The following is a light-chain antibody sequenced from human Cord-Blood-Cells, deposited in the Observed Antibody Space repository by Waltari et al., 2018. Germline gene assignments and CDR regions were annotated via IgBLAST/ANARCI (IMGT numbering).Light chain of an antibody. Sequence: QSALTQPASVSGSPGQSIPISCTGTSSDVGGYNSVSWYQQHPGKAPKLMIDEVSNRPSGVSNRFSGSKSGNTASLTISGLQAEDEADYYCSSYTSSSTLVFGTGTKVTVL. V-gene: IGLV2-14*01. CDR3: SSYTSSSTLV. J-gene: IGLJ1*01. CDR1: SSDVGGYNS. CDR2: EVS.